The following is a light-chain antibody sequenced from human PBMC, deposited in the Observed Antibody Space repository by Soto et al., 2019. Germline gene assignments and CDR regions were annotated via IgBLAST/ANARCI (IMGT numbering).Light chain of an antibody. CDR2: WAS. V-gene: IGKV4-1*01. J-gene: IGKJ2*01. Sequence: DIVMTQSPDSLTVSLGERATINCKSSQSLLYSSNNKNYVAWYQHKPGQPPRLLIYWASTRESGVPDRFSGSGSGTDFTLTFSVLQAEDVTVYYFQQYYNPPGTFGQGTKLQIK. CDR1: QSLLYSSNNKNY. CDR3: QQYYNPPGT.